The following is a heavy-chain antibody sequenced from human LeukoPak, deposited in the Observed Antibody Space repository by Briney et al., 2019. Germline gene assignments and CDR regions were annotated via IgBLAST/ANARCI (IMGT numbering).Heavy chain of an antibody. Sequence: GGSLRLSCAASGFTFSSYSMNWVRQAPGKGLEWVSSISSSSSYIFYADSVKGRFTISRDNAKNSLYLQMNSLRADDTAVYYCARANDFWSGWLINYFDYWGQGTLVTVSS. CDR2: ISSSSSYI. CDR1: GFTFSSYS. V-gene: IGHV3-21*01. J-gene: IGHJ4*02. CDR3: ARANDFWSGWLINYFDY. D-gene: IGHD3-3*01.